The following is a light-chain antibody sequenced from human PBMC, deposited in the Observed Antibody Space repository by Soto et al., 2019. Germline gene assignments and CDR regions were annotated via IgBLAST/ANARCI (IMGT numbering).Light chain of an antibody. Sequence: DIQLALSPSFLSASVGDRVTITCRASQGISSYLAWYQQKPGKAPKLLIYAASTLQSGVPSRFSGSGSGTEFTLTISSLQPEDFASYYCHQLNSYPAITFGQGTRLEIK. CDR2: AAS. CDR1: QGISSY. J-gene: IGKJ5*01. CDR3: HQLNSYPAIT. V-gene: IGKV1-9*01.